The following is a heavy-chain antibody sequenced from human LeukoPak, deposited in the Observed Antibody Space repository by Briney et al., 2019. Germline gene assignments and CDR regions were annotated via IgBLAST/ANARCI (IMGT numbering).Heavy chain of an antibody. CDR2: VNHNGNVN. J-gene: IGHJ6*02. D-gene: IGHD3-16*01. CDR3: ARGGGLDV. CDR1: GFTFSSYW. Sequence: GGSLRLSCAASGFTFSSYWMNWARQAPGKGLEWVASVNHNGNVNYYVDSVKGRFTISRDNAKNSLYLQMSNLRAEDTAVYFCARGGGLDVWGQGATVTVSS. V-gene: IGHV3-7*03.